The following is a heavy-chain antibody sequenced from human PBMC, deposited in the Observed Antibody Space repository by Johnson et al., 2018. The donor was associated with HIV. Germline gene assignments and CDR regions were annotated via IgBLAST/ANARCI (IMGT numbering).Heavy chain of an antibody. V-gene: IGHV3-53*02. CDR1: GFTVSSNY. CDR2: IYSGGST. CDR3: ARAPQTYNWSYMMAFDI. D-gene: IGHD1-7*01. J-gene: IGHJ3*02. Sequence: VQLVETGGRLIQPGGSLRLSCAASGFTVSSNYMNWVRQAPGKGLEWVSVIYSGGSTYYADSVKGRFTISRDNSENTLDLQMNSLRAEDTAVYYCARAPQTYNWSYMMAFDIWGHGTMVTVSP.